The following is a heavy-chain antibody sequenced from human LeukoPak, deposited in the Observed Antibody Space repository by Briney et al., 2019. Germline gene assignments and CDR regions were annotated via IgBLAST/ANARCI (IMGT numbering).Heavy chain of an antibody. CDR1: GYTFTSYS. V-gene: IGHV1-18*04. D-gene: IGHD3-16*01. J-gene: IGHJ4*02. CDR3: ATRIPGGPTRD. CDR2: ISTNNGYT. Sequence: ASVRVSCKASGYTFTSYSIIWVRQAPGRGLEWMGWISTNNGYTTYAQKFQGRITMTTDTSTNLAYMELRSLRPDDTAVYYCATRIPGGPTRDWGQGTLVTVSS.